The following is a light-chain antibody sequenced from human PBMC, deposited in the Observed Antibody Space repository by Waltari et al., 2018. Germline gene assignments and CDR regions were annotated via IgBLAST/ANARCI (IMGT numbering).Light chain of an antibody. CDR1: SSSLGNNY. Sequence: QSVLTQPPSASGTPGQRVTISCSGLSSSLGNNYVFWYQQLPGKAPKLLIYRNDQRPSVVPDRFSASKSVTSASLAIGGLRSEDEAIYHCAAWDNSLGRWVFGEGTKLTVL. CDR3: AAWDNSLGRWV. CDR2: RND. V-gene: IGLV1-47*01. J-gene: IGLJ3*02.